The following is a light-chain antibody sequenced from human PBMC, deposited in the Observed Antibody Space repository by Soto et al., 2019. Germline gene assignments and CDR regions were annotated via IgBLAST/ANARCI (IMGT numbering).Light chain of an antibody. V-gene: IGKV3-11*01. CDR1: QSVSSTF. J-gene: IGKJ4*01. Sequence: EIVLTQSPGTRSLSPGERATLSCRASQSVSSTFLAWYQQKPGQAPRLLIYGVSKRATGIPARFSGSGSGTDFTLTISSLEPEDFAVYYCQQRSNWPLTFGGGTKVDIK. CDR2: GVS. CDR3: QQRSNWPLT.